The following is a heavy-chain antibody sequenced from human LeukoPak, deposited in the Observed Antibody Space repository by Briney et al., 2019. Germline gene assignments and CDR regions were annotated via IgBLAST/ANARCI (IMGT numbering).Heavy chain of an antibody. Sequence: GGSLRLSCAVSGFTISSHGMHWVRQAPGKGLEWVAMISYDGNSKYYGDSVKGRFAISRDNSKNTLYLQMDSLRTEDTAVYYCAKDWGSSGWYNYFDPWGQGTLVTVSS. D-gene: IGHD6-19*01. V-gene: IGHV3-30*18. CDR1: GFTISSHG. CDR3: AKDWGSSGWYNYFDP. J-gene: IGHJ5*02. CDR2: ISYDGNSK.